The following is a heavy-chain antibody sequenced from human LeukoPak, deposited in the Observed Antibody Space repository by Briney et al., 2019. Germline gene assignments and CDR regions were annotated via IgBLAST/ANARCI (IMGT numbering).Heavy chain of an antibody. Sequence: SVKVSCKASGGTFSSYAISWVRQAPGQWLEWMGGIIPIFGTANYAQKFQGRVTITADESTSTAYMELSSLRSEDTAVYYCARFTTGTTVGAFDIWGQGTMVTVSS. CDR3: ARFTTGTTVGAFDI. J-gene: IGHJ3*02. D-gene: IGHD1-7*01. V-gene: IGHV1-69*01. CDR1: GGTFSSYA. CDR2: IIPIFGTA.